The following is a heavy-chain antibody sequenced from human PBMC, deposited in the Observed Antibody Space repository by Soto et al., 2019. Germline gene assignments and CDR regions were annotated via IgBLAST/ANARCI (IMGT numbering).Heavy chain of an antibody. CDR3: ARLPLHYAFDI. Sequence: GGSLRLSCAASGFTFGSYSMNWVRQAPGKGLEWVSYISSSSSTIYYADSVKGRFTISRDNAKNSLYLQMNSLRAEDTAVYYCARLPLHYAFDIWGQGTMVTVSS. CDR2: ISSSSSTI. CDR1: GFTFGSYS. J-gene: IGHJ3*02. V-gene: IGHV3-48*01.